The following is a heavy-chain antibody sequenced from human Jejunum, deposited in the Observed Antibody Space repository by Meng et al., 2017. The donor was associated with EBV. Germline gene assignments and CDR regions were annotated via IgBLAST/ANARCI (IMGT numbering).Heavy chain of an antibody. CDR2: INTKTGNP. V-gene: IGHV7-4-1*02. J-gene: IGHJ4*02. Sequence: QVQPVQSGSELRKPGASVKISCKTSGYTFTNYAMNWVRQAPGQGLEWMAWINTKTGNPAYAQGFTGRFVFSLDMSVTTIYLQISSLEAEDTAIYYCARAVVGSTSLDYWGQGTLVTVSS. CDR1: GYTFTNYA. D-gene: IGHD1-26*01. CDR3: ARAVVGSTSLDY.